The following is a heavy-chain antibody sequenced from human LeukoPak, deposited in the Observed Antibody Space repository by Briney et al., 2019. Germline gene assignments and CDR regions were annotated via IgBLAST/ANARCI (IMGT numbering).Heavy chain of an antibody. CDR1: GFTFSSHA. J-gene: IGHJ5*02. Sequence: GGSLRLSCAAYGFTFSSHAMSWVRQAPEKGLEWVAEISGSGGSTYYADSAKGRFTISRDNSKNTLYLQMNSLRVEDTAVYYCAKDPILPHWFDPWGQGTLVTVS. CDR2: ISGSGGST. CDR3: AKDPILPHWFDP. V-gene: IGHV3-23*01. D-gene: IGHD1-14*01.